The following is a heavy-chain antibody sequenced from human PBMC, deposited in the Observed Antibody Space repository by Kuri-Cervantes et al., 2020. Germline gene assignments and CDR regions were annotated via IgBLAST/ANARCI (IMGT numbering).Heavy chain of an antibody. CDR1: GFIVSTSY. CDR3: AGDPGYQYSDHVEYYLDV. J-gene: IGHJ6*03. CDR2: IYPGGST. Sequence: GESLKISCAASGFIVSTSYMSWVRQAPGKGLEWVSLIYPGGSTNYADSVEGRFTISRDNGKNSVYLQMNSLTAEDTAVYYCAGDPGYQYSDHVEYYLDVWGEGTTVTVSS. D-gene: IGHD4-17*01. V-gene: IGHV3-53*01.